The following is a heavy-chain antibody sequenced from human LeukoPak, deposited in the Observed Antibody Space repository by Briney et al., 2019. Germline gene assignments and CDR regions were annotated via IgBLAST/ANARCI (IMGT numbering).Heavy chain of an antibody. J-gene: IGHJ6*02. V-gene: IGHV1-18*01. D-gene: IGHD5-12*01. Sequence: ASVKVSCKASGYTFTSYGISWVGQAPGQGLEWMGWISAYNGNTNYAQKLQGRVTMTTDTSTSTAYMELRSLRSDDTAVYYCARDGRSGYDYLYYYGMDVWGQGTTVTVSS. CDR2: ISAYNGNT. CDR1: GYTFTSYG. CDR3: ARDGRSGYDYLYYYGMDV.